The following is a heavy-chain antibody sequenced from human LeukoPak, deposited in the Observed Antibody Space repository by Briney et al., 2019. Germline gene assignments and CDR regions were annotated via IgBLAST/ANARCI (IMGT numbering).Heavy chain of an antibody. CDR2: INPNSGGT. Sequence: GASVKVSCKASGYTFTGYYMHWVRQAPGQGLEWMGWINPNSGGTNYAQKFQGRVTMTRDTSISTAYMELSRLRSDDTAVYYCARAHPVVPAALDYWGQGTLVTVSS. CDR1: GYTFTGYY. D-gene: IGHD2-2*01. V-gene: IGHV1-2*02. CDR3: ARAHPVVPAALDY. J-gene: IGHJ4*02.